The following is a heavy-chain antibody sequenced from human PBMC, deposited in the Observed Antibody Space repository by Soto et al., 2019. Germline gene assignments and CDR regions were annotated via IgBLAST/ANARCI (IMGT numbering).Heavy chain of an antibody. CDR1: GGSINNYEYY. CDR3: VRDGTKTLRDWFDP. V-gene: IGHV4-30-4*01. CDR2: IYYTGTT. D-gene: IGHD1-1*01. J-gene: IGHJ5*02. Sequence: SETLSLTCSVSGGSINNYEYYWTWIRQPPGEGLEWIGHIYYTGTTSYNPSLKSRVTISLDTSKKQFSLKLRSVSAADTAVYYCVRDGTKTLRDWFDPWGQGISVTVSS.